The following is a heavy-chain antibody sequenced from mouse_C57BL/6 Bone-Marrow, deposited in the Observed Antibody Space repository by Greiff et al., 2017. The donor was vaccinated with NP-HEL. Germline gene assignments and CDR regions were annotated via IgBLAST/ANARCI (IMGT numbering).Heavy chain of an antibody. V-gene: IGHV1-62-3*01. CDR3: AILRFAY. CDR2: IDPEDGDT. Sequence: QVQLQQPGAELVKPGASVKLSCKASGYTFTSYWMHWVKQRPGRGLEWIGRIDPEDGDTNYNGKFKGKATLTADKSSSTAYMQLSSLTSEDSAVYFCAILRFAYWGQGTLVTVSA. CDR1: GYTFTSYW. J-gene: IGHJ3*01.